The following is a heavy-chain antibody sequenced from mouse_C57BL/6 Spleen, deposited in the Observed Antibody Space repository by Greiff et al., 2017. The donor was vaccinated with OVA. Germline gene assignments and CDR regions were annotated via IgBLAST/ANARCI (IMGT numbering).Heavy chain of an antibody. J-gene: IGHJ2*01. CDR3: ARRAWITTVVATDYFDY. CDR2: INPYNGGT. V-gene: IGHV1-19*01. Sequence: EVQLQQSGPVLVKPGASVKMSCKASGYTFTDYYMNWVKQSHGKSLEWIGVINPYNGGTSYNQKFKGKATLTVDKSSSTAYMELNSLTSEDSAVYYCARRAWITTVVATDYFDYWGQGTTLTVSS. D-gene: IGHD1-1*01. CDR1: GYTFTDYY.